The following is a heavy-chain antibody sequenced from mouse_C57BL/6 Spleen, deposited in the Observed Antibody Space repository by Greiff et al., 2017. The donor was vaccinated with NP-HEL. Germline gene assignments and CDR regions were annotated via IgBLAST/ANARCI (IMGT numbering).Heavy chain of an antibody. CDR2: ISDGGSYT. Sequence: EVHLVESGGGLVKPGGSLKLSCAASGFTFSSYAMSWVRQTPEKRLEWVATISDGGSYTYYPDNVKGRFTISRDNAKNNLYLQMSHLKSEDTAMYYCGRDGSGSWFAYWGQGTLVTVSA. CDR3: GRDGSGSWFAY. V-gene: IGHV5-4*01. J-gene: IGHJ3*01. CDR1: GFTFSSYA. D-gene: IGHD1-3*01.